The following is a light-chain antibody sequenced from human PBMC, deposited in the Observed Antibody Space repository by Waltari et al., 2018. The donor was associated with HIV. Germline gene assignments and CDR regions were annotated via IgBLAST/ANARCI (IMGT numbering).Light chain of an antibody. Sequence: QPALTQPASVSGSPGQSITIPCTGTTSDVGSYNFVSWFQQPPDKAPRLILFDVKHRSSGVPDRFSGSRSGNTASLTISGLQTEDEADYYCTSYTSSNTRVFGGGTKLTVL. CDR1: TSDVGSYNF. V-gene: IGLV2-14*03. CDR2: DVK. CDR3: TSYTSSNTRV. J-gene: IGLJ3*02.